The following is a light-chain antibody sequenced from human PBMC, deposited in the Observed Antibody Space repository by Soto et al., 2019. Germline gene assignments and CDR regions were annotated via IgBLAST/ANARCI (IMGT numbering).Light chain of an antibody. J-gene: IGLJ2*01. CDR1: SSDVGGYNY. CDR2: EVT. CDR3: SSYTSTNHVV. V-gene: IGLV2-14*01. Sequence: QSALTQPASVSGSPGQSITISCTGTSSDVGGYNYVSWYQQHPGKAPKLVIYEVTKRPSGVSNRFSGSKSGNTASQTSSGLQAEDETAYYCSSYTSTNHVVFGGGTKLTVL.